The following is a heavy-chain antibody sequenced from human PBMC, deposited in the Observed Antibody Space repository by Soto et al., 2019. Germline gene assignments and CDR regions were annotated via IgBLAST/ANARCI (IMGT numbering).Heavy chain of an antibody. V-gene: IGHV3-11*01. J-gene: IGHJ3*02. CDR2: ISSSGTGI. D-gene: IGHD2-15*01. Sequence: PGGSLRLSCAASRFTFSDYYMTWVRQAPGKGLEWVSYISSSGTGIYYPDSVKGRFTISRDNAKNSLYLQMSSLRAEDTAVYYYARAYSDAFDIWGQGTMVTVSS. CDR3: ARAYSDAFDI. CDR1: RFTFSDYY.